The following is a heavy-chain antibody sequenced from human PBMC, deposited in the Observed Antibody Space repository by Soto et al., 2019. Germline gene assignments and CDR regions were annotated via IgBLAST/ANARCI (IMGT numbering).Heavy chain of an antibody. J-gene: IGHJ6*02. V-gene: IGHV1-69*01. CDR3: ARSQGSSTSLAIYYYYYYGMDV. CDR1: GGTFSSYA. Sequence: QVQLGQSGAEVKKPGSSVKVSCKASGGTFSSYAISWVRQAPGQGLEWMGGIIPIPGTANYAQKFQGRGTITADESTSKADMELSSLRSEDTAVYYCARSQGSSTSLAIYYYYYYGMDVWGQGTRVTVSS. D-gene: IGHD2-2*01. CDR2: IIPIPGTA.